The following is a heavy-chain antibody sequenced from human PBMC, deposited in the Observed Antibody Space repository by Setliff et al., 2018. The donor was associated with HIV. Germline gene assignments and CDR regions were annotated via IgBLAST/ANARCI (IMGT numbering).Heavy chain of an antibody. D-gene: IGHD3-10*01. J-gene: IGHJ5*02. V-gene: IGHV1-69*06. CDR3: ARDGSSYYGSGSYTWFDP. CDR1: GGTFSSYA. Sequence: SVKVSCKASGGTFSSYAISWVRQAPGQGLEWMGRIIPMFGTANYAQKFQGRVTITADKSTSTAYMELSSLRSEDTAVYYCARDGSSYYGSGSYTWFDPWGQGTLVTVSS. CDR2: IIPMFGTA.